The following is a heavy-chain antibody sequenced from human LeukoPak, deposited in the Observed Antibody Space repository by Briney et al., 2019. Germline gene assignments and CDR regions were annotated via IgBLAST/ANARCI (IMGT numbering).Heavy chain of an antibody. CDR1: GYTFTSYY. J-gene: IGHJ5*02. D-gene: IGHD2-2*01. CDR3: ARDWVYCGSTSCPDDNWFDP. CDR2: INPSGGST. Sequence: ASVKVSCKASGYTFTSYYMHWVRQAPGQGLEWMGIINPSGGSTSYAQKFQGRVTMTRDTSTSTVYMELSSLRSEDTAVYYCARDWVYCGSTSCPDDNWFDPWGQGTLVTVSS. V-gene: IGHV1-46*01.